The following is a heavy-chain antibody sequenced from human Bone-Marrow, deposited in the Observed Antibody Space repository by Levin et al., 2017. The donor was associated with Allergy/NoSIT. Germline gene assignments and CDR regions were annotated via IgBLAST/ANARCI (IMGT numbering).Heavy chain of an antibody. CDR3: VRNSAGTLGWSIDV. CDR2: ISYDGSEK. V-gene: IGHV3-30*03. CDR1: GFNFEVYG. Sequence: GGSLRLSCAASGFNFEVYGIHWVRQAPGKGLEWVSIISYDGSEKYFADSVKGRFTISRDNAKNTVSLQMNSLRIEDTALYYCVRNSAGTLGWSIDVWGQGTMVTVSS. D-gene: IGHD3-10*01. J-gene: IGHJ4*02.